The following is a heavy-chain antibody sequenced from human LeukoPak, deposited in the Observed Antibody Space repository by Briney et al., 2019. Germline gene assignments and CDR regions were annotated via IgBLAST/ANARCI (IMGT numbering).Heavy chain of an antibody. Sequence: SETLSLTCTVSGGSISSYYWSWIRQPPGKGLEWIGYIYYSGSTNYNPSLKSRVTISVDTSKNQFSLKLSSVTAADTAVYYCARHGCSSTSCYALEGPVYYGMDVWGQGTTVTVSS. J-gene: IGHJ6*02. CDR1: GGSISSYY. V-gene: IGHV4-59*08. D-gene: IGHD2-2*01. CDR3: ARHGCSSTSCYALEGPVYYGMDV. CDR2: IYYSGST.